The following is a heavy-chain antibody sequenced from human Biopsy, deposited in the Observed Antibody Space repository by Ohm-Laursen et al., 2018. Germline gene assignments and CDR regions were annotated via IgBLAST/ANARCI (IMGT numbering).Heavy chain of an antibody. J-gene: IGHJ5*02. Sequence: QTLSLTCALSGDSVSNKDAAWNWVRRSPSRGLEWLVRTYYRSQWHSDYAVIVRSRITIKSDTSRNQFSLQLNSVTPDDTAVYFCARETPTGIPFNWFDPWGQGTLVTVSS. CDR2: TYYRSQWHS. CDR3: ARETPTGIPFNWFDP. CDR1: GDSVSNKDAA. V-gene: IGHV6-1*01. D-gene: IGHD1-1*01.